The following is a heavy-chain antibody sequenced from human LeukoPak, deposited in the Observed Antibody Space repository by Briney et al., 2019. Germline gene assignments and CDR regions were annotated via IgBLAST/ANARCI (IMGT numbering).Heavy chain of an antibody. CDR2: IYYSGST. V-gene: IGHV4-59*08. CDR3: ASLPFLCGGDCYVDY. Sequence: SETLSLTCTVSGGSISSYYWSWIRQPPGKGLEWIGYIYYSGSTNYNPSLKSRVTISVDTSKNQFSLKLSSVTAADTAVYYCASLPFLCGGDCYVDYWGQGTLVTVSS. J-gene: IGHJ4*02. D-gene: IGHD2-21*02. CDR1: GGSISSYY.